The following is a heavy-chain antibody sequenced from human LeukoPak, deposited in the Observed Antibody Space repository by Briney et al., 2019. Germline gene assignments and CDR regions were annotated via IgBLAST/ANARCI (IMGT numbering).Heavy chain of an antibody. D-gene: IGHD3-16*01. J-gene: IGHJ4*02. V-gene: IGHV3-74*01. Sequence: GGSLRLSCAASGFTFSSYWMHWVRQAPGKGLVWVSRINSDGSSTSYADSVKGRFTISRVNAKNTLYLQMNSLRAEDTAVYYCARVGGSYGPFDYWGQGTLVTVSS. CDR3: ARVGGSYGPFDY. CDR1: GFTFSSYW. CDR2: INSDGSST.